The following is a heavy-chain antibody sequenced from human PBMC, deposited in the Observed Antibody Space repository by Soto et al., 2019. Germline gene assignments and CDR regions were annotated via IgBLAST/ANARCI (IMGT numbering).Heavy chain of an antibody. CDR2: IYYSGST. J-gene: IGHJ6*02. CDR3: GRDGYYDSSGYSYYYGMDV. CDR1: GGSISSYY. D-gene: IGHD3-22*01. Sequence: PSETLSLTCTVPGGSISSYYWSWIRQPPGKGLEWIGYIYYSGSTNYNPSLKSRVTISVDTSKNQFSLKLSSVTAADTAVYYCGRDGYYDSSGYSYYYGMDVWGQGTTVTVSS. V-gene: IGHV4-59*01.